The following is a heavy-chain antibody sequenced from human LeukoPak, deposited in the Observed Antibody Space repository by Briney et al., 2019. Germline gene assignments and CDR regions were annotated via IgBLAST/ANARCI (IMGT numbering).Heavy chain of an antibody. Sequence: GGSLRLSCAASGFTFSSYTMNWVRQAPGKGLEWVSYISSSSSTIYYADSVKGRFTISRDNAKNSLYLQMSSLRDEDTAVYYCARHLAHYYGSGSYYINFWGQGTLVTVSS. CDR3: ARHLAHYYGSGSYYINF. V-gene: IGHV3-48*02. CDR2: ISSSSSTI. CDR1: GFTFSSYT. J-gene: IGHJ4*02. D-gene: IGHD3-10*01.